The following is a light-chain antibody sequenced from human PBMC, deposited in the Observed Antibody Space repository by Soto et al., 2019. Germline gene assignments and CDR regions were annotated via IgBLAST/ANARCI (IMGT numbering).Light chain of an antibody. CDR3: QHYNYWPYT. Sequence: EIVMTQSPATLSVSLGERVALSCRASQSVRSNLAWYQQKPGQAPRLLIYGASTRATGVPASFSGRGSGTEFTLTISSLQSGDFAVYYCQHYNYWPYTFGQGTKVDIK. CDR1: QSVRSN. V-gene: IGKV3-15*01. J-gene: IGKJ2*01. CDR2: GAS.